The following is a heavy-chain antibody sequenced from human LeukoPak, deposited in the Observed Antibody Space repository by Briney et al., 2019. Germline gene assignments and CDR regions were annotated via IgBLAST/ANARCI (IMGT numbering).Heavy chain of an antibody. CDR3: ARDRGPMTTVTTNAFDI. CDR2: INPNSGGT. D-gene: IGHD4-17*01. V-gene: IGHV1-2*02. Sequence: GASVKVSCKASGYTFTGYYMHWVRQAPGQGLEWTGWINPNSGGTNYAQKFQGRVTMTRDTSISTAYMELSRLRSDDTAVYYCARDRGPMTTVTTNAFDIWGQGTMVTVSS. J-gene: IGHJ3*02. CDR1: GYTFTGYY.